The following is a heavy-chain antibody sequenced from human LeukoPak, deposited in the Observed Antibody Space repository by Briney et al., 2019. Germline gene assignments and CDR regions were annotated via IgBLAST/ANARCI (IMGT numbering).Heavy chain of an antibody. CDR1: GYSFTSYW. Sequence: GESLKISCKGSGYSFTSYWISWVRPMPGKGLEWMGRIDPSDSYTNYSPSFQGHVTISADKPIRTAYLQWSSLKASDTAMYYCARGSGSYYNDYWGQGTLVTVSS. J-gene: IGHJ4*02. CDR3: ARGSGSYYNDY. CDR2: IDPSDSYT. D-gene: IGHD3-10*01. V-gene: IGHV5-10-1*01.